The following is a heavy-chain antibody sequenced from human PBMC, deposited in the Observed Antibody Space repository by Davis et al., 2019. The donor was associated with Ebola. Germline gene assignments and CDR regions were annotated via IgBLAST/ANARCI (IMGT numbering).Heavy chain of an antibody. CDR1: GFTFSSYS. CDR2: ISSSSSYI. J-gene: IGHJ4*02. Sequence: GESLKISCAASGFTFSSYSMNWVRQAPGKGLEWVSSISSSSSYIYYADSVKGRFTISRDNAKNSLYLQMNSLRAEDTAVYYCAREEDYDFWSGWSLYYFDYWGQGTLVTVSS. V-gene: IGHV3-21*01. D-gene: IGHD3-3*01. CDR3: AREEDYDFWSGWSLYYFDY.